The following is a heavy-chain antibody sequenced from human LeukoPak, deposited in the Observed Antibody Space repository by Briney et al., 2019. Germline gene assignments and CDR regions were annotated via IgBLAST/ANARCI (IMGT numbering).Heavy chain of an antibody. D-gene: IGHD1-26*01. V-gene: IGHV4-34*01. CDR1: GGSFSGYY. J-gene: IGHJ3*02. Sequence: SETLSLTCAVYGGSFSGYYWSWIRQPPGKGLEWIGEINHSGSTNYNPSLKSRVTISVDTSKNQFSLKLRSVTAADTAVYYFARDTVGATFPGAFDIWGQGTMVTVSS. CDR3: ARDTVGATFPGAFDI. CDR2: INHSGST.